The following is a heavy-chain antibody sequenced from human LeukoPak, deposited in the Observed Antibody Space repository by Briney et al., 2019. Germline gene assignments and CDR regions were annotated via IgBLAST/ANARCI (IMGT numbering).Heavy chain of an antibody. D-gene: IGHD1-1*01. CDR3: AREGGTPSRGNAPNRYYFDY. Sequence: SETLSLTCAVYGGSFSGYYWSWIRQPPGKGLEWIGEINHSGSTNYNPSLKSRVTISVDTSKNQFSLKLSSVTAADTAVYYCAREGGTPSRGNAPNRYYFDYWGQGTLVTVSS. CDR2: INHSGST. V-gene: IGHV4-34*01. J-gene: IGHJ4*02. CDR1: GGSFSGYY.